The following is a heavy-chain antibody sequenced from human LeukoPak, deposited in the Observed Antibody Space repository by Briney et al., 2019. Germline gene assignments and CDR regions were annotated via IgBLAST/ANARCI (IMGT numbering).Heavy chain of an antibody. D-gene: IGHD3-16*02. V-gene: IGHV3-23*01. CDR1: GFTFSDYY. J-gene: IGHJ4*02. Sequence: PGGSLRLSCAASGFTFSDYYMSWVRQAPGKGLEWVSAISGSGGSTYYADSVKGRFTISRDNSKNTLYLQMNSLRAEDTAVYYCANTGYDYVWGSYRPFDYWGQGTLVTVSS. CDR3: ANTGYDYVWGSYRPFDY. CDR2: ISGSGGST.